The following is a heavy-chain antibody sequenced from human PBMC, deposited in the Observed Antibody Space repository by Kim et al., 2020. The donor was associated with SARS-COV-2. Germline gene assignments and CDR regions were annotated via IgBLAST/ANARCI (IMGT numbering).Heavy chain of an antibody. CDR1: GFTFSSYA. Sequence: GGSLRLSCAASGFTFSSYAMSWVRQAPGKGLEWVSVIYSGGSSTYYADSVKGRFTISRDNSKNTLYLQMNSLRAEDTAVYYCAKAYYYDSSGPFGNWGQGTLVTVSS. CDR3: AKAYYYDSSGPFGN. J-gene: IGHJ4*02. V-gene: IGHV3-23*03. CDR2: IYSGGSST. D-gene: IGHD3-22*01.